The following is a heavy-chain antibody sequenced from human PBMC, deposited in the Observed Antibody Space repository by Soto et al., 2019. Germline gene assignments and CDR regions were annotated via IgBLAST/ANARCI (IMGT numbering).Heavy chain of an antibody. V-gene: IGHV4-34*01. Sequence: SETLSLTCAVYGGSFSGYYWTWIRQPPGTGLEWIGEINHSGSTNYNPSLKSRVTISVDTSKNQFSLKLTSVTAADSAVYYCARHDWAKPFDYWGQGTLVTVSS. CDR3: ARHDWAKPFDY. CDR1: GGSFSGYY. CDR2: INHSGST. D-gene: IGHD3-9*01. J-gene: IGHJ4*02.